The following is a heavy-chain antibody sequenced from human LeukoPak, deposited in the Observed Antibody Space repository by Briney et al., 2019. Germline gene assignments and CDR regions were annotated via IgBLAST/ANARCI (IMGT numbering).Heavy chain of an antibody. CDR1: GYTFTGYY. D-gene: IGHD5-18*01. CDR2: INPNSGGT. J-gene: IGHJ3*02. CDR3: ARRGGYSYGNAFDI. V-gene: IGHV1-2*02. Sequence: ASVKVFCKASGYTFTGYYMHWVRQAPGQGLEWMGWINPNSGGTNYAQKFQGRVTITADESTSTAYMELSSLRSEDTAVYYCARRGGYSYGNAFDIWGQGTMVTVSS.